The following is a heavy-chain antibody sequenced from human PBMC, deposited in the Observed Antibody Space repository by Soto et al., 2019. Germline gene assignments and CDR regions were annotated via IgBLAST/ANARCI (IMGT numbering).Heavy chain of an antibody. D-gene: IGHD3-3*01. CDR2: MNPNSGNT. CDR3: ARGKVLRFLEWSSYNNYYYYMDV. Sequence: ASVKVSCKASGYTFTSYDINWVRQATGQGLEWMGWMNPNSGNTGYAQKFQGRVTMTRNTSISTAYMELSSLRSEDTAVYYCARGKVLRFLEWSSYNNYYYYMDVWGKGTTVTVSS. CDR1: GYTFTSYD. J-gene: IGHJ6*03. V-gene: IGHV1-8*01.